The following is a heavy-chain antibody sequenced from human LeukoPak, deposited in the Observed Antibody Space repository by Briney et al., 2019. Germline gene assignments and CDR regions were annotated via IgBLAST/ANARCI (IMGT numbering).Heavy chain of an antibody. D-gene: IGHD6-19*01. Sequence: GGSLRLSCAASGFTFSSYAMSWVRQAPGKGLEWVSAISGSGGSTYYADSVKGRFTISRDNSKNTLYLQMNSLRAEDTAVYYCAKGSYSSGWGYELYYYYYMDVWGKGTTVTVSS. CDR3: AKGSYSSGWGYELYYYYYMDV. V-gene: IGHV3-23*01. CDR2: ISGSGGST. J-gene: IGHJ6*03. CDR1: GFTFSSYA.